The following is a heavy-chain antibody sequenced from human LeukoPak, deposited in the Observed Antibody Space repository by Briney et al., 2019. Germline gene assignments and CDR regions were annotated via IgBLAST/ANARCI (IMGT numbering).Heavy chain of an antibody. CDR2: IYYSGST. V-gene: IGHV4-59*11. CDR1: GGSISSHY. CDR3: ARRYSNYEKDAFDI. D-gene: IGHD4-11*01. Sequence: SETLSLTCTVSGGSISSHYWSWIRQPPGKGLEWIGYIYYSGSTNYNPSRKSRVTISVDTSKNQFSLKLSSVTAADTAVYYCARRYSNYEKDAFDIWGQGTMVTVSS. J-gene: IGHJ3*02.